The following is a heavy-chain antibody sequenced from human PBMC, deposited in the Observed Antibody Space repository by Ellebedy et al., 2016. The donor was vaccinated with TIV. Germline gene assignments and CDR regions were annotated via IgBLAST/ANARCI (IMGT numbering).Heavy chain of an antibody. D-gene: IGHD3-10*01. CDR2: ISAYNGNT. Sequence: AASVKVSCKASGYTFTSYAMHWVRQAPGQGLEWMGWISAYNGNTNYAQKLQGRVTMTEDTSTDTAYMELSSLRSEDTAVYYCATGIRTMVRGVMGPLFDYWGQGTLVTVSS. V-gene: IGHV1-18*01. CDR3: ATGIRTMVRGVMGPLFDY. J-gene: IGHJ4*02. CDR1: GYTFTSYA.